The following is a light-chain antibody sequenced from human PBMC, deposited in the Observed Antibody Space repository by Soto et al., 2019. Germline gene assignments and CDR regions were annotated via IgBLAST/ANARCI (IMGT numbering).Light chain of an antibody. Sequence: SYELTQPPSVSVAPGQTARITCGGNNIGSKSVHWYQQKPGQAPVLVVYEDSDRPSGIPERLSGSNSGNTATLTISRVEAGDEADYYCQVWDSSSDHPVFGGGTKVTVL. V-gene: IGLV3-21*02. CDR2: EDS. J-gene: IGLJ3*02. CDR1: NIGSKS. CDR3: QVWDSSSDHPV.